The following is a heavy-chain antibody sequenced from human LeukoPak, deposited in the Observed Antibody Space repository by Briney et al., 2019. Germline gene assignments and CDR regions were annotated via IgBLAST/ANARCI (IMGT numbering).Heavy chain of an antibody. CDR1: GGTFSSYA. CDR3: ARGLDVAYFQH. CDR2: IIPIFGTA. V-gene: IGHV1-69*01. J-gene: IGHJ1*01. D-gene: IGHD5-12*01. Sequence: GASVKVSCKASGGTFSSYAISWVRQAPGQGLEWMGGIIPIFGTANHAQKFQGRVTITADESTSTAYMELSSLRSEDTAVYYCARGLDVAYFQHWGQGTLVTVSS.